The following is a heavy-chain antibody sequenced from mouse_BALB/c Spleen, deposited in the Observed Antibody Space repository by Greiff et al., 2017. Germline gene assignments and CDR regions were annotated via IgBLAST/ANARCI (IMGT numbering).Heavy chain of an antibody. V-gene: IGHV1S137*01. CDR3: VCGFYGSSYEYYAMDY. CDR2: ISTYYGNT. J-gene: IGHJ4*01. CDR1: SYTFTDYA. D-gene: IGHD1-1*01. Sequence: QVQLQQSGPELVRPGVSVKISCKASSYTFTDYAMHWVKQSHAKSLEWIGVISTYYGNTNYNQKFKGKATLTVDKSSSTAYMELARLTSEDSAVYYCVCGFYGSSYEYYAMDYWGQGTSVTVSA.